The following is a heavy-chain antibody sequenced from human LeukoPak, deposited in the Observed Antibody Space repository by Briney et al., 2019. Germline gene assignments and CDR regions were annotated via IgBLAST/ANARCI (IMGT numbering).Heavy chain of an antibody. CDR2: IWYDGSNK. J-gene: IGHJ2*01. D-gene: IGHD1-26*01. CDR1: GFTFSSYG. V-gene: IGHV3-33*06. Sequence: SGGSLRLSCAASGFTFSSYGMHWVRQAPGKGLEWVAVIWYDGSNKYYADSAKGRFTISRDNSKNTLYLQMNSLRAEDTAVYYCAKDEVGATSHWYFDLWGRGTLVTVSS. CDR3: AKDEVGATSHWYFDL.